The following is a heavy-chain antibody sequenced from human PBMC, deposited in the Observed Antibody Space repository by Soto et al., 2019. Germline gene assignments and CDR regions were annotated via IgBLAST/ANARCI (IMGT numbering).Heavy chain of an antibody. V-gene: IGHV4-59*08. D-gene: IGHD2-15*01. CDR3: ARRYGGTFDY. CDR2: IYYSGGT. Sequence: QVQLQESGPGLVKPSETLSLTCTVSGGSISSYYWSWIRQPPGTGLEWIGYIYYSGGTNYNPSLKSRVTISVDTSKNQFSLKLSSVTAAETAVYYCARRYGGTFDYWGKGTRVTVSS. CDR1: GGSISSYY. J-gene: IGHJ4*02.